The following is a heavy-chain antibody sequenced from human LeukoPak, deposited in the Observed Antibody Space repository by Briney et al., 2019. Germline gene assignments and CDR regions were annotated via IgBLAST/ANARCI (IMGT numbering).Heavy chain of an antibody. Sequence: SETLSLTCAVYGGSFSGYYWSWIRQPPGKGLEWIGSIYYSGSTYYNPSLKSRVTISVDTSKNQFSLKLSSVTAADTAVYYCARGITGDFDYWGQGTLVTVSS. CDR1: GGSFSGYY. CDR2: IYYSGST. V-gene: IGHV4-34*01. J-gene: IGHJ4*02. CDR3: ARGITGDFDY. D-gene: IGHD1-14*01.